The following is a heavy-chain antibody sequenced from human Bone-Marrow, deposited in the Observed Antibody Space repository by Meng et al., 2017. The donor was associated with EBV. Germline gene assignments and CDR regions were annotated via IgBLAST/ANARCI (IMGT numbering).Heavy chain of an antibody. D-gene: IGHD3-10*01. CDR1: GGHFNSDA. V-gene: IGHV1-69*01. J-gene: IGHJ4*02. CDR2: IIPFLDAP. Sequence: QGRVVQSGAEVKKPGSSVKVACKTSGGHFNSDAISWVRQAPGQGLEWMGGIIPFLDAPNYAKKFQGRVTITADESTSTHYMELSSLRSEDTAVYYCASEAGRGYTPDYWGQGTLVTVSS. CDR3: ASEAGRGYTPDY.